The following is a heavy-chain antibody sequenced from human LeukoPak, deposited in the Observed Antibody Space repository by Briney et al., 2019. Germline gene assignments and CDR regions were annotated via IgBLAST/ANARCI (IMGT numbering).Heavy chain of an antibody. V-gene: IGHV4-59*01. CDR2: IYYSGST. Sequence: SETLSLTCTVSGGSISSYYWSWIRQPPGKGLEWLGYIYYSGSTNYNPSLKSRVTTSVDTSKNQFSLKLSSVTAADTAVYYCARVITVRGVIFDYWGQGTLVTVSS. D-gene: IGHD3-16*01. CDR1: GGSISSYY. CDR3: ARVITVRGVIFDY. J-gene: IGHJ4*02.